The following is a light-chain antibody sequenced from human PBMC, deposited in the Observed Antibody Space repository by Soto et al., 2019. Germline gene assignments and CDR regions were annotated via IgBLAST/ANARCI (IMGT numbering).Light chain of an antibody. J-gene: IGLJ2*01. Sequence: QAVVTQPPSASGTPGQRVSITCSGSSSNIGSNIVNWYQQLPGRAPKLLIYRTNQRPSGVPDRFSASKSGTSASLAISGLQSEDEADYYCATWDDSLNGVVFGGGTKVTVL. CDR1: SSNIGSNI. V-gene: IGLV1-44*01. CDR2: RTN. CDR3: ATWDDSLNGVV.